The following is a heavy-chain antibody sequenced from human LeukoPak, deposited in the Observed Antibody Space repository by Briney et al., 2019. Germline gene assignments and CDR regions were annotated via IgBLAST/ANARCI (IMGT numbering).Heavy chain of an antibody. D-gene: IGHD6-13*01. Sequence: SGGSLRLSCAASGFTFSSYPMNWVRQAPGRGLEWVSYISGSDNTRSYADSVKGRFTISRDNAKSSLSLQMNSLRAEDTAVYYCARWAAAGHLDGFDIWGQGTLITVSS. J-gene: IGHJ3*02. CDR1: GFTFSSYP. CDR3: ARWAAAGHLDGFDI. V-gene: IGHV3-48*03. CDR2: ISGSDNTR.